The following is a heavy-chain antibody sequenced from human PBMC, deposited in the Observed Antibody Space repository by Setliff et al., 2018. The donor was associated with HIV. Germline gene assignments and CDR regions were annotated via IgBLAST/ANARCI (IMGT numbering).Heavy chain of an antibody. Sequence: SETLSLTCAVYGGSFSGYHWSWIRQPPGKGLEWIGEINHSGRTNYNPSLKSRVTISVDTSKNQFSLTLRSVTAADTAMYYCARVSITYWHSIPPFYYYYMDVWVKGTKVTSP. CDR1: GGSFSGYH. CDR2: INHSGRT. J-gene: IGHJ6*03. CDR3: ARVSITYWHSIPPFYYYYMDV. V-gene: IGHV4-34*01. D-gene: IGHD1-7*01.